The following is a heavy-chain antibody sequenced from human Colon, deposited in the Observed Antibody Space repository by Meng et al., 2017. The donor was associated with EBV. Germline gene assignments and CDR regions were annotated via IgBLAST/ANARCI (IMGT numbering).Heavy chain of an antibody. V-gene: IGHV4-34*02. CDR1: GGSLSDYY. Sequence: QVPRQQWGAGLLKPSETLSLTCVVYGGSLSDYYCSWIRQSPGRGLEWIGEIHPSGSIFYNPSLQSRVTISVDTSKNQFSLNLNSVTAADTAVYFCSRGVDSYKLGNLWGRGTLVTVSS. CDR3: SRGVDSYKLGNL. J-gene: IGHJ2*01. D-gene: IGHD7-27*01. CDR2: IHPSGSI.